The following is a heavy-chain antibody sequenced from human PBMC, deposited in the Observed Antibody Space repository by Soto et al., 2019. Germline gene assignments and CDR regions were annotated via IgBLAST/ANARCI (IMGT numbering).Heavy chain of an antibody. D-gene: IGHD3-16*02. CDR3: ARSAVSPFGGLIGPFDY. CDR1: GYTFTDYA. J-gene: IGHJ4*02. Sequence: GASVKVSCKASGYTFTDYAIHWVRQAPGQRLEWMGWINAGNGNTKSSQKFQGRVTITRDTSASTAYMELSSLRPEDTAVYYCARSAVSPFGGLIGPFDYWGQGNLVTVSS. V-gene: IGHV1-3*01. CDR2: INAGNGNT.